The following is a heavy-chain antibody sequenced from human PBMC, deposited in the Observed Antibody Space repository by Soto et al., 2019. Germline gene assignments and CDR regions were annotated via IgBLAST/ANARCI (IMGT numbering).Heavy chain of an antibody. J-gene: IGHJ6*02. V-gene: IGHV4-59*01. CDR3: ARAGIVQVSYAMDV. CDR2: IYHSGST. CDR1: GGSIGGDS. D-gene: IGHD2-8*01. Sequence: SETLSLSCTVSGGSIGGDSWSWIRQSPGKGLDFIGYIYHSGSTNYNPSLKSRVTISMDTSKNQFSLRLSSVTAADTAVYYCARAGIVQVSYAMDVWGQGTTVTVSS.